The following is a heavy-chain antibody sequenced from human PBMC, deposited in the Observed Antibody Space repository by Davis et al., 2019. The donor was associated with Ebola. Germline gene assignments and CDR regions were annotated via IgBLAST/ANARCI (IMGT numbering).Heavy chain of an antibody. Sequence: ASVKVSCKASGYTFTGYYMHWVRQAPGQGLEWMGWINPNSGGTNYAQKFKGRVTMTRDTSISTAYMELSRLRSDDTAVYYCARWPSLLLYGMDVWGQGTTVTVSS. CDR1: GYTFTGYY. CDR2: INPNSGGT. J-gene: IGHJ6*02. D-gene: IGHD6-6*01. V-gene: IGHV1-2*02. CDR3: ARWPSLLLYGMDV.